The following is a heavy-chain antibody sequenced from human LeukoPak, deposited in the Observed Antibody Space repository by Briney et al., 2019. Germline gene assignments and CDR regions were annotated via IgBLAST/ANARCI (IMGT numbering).Heavy chain of an antibody. CDR1: RFTFSDYW. J-gene: IGHJ4*02. CDR3: ARVAYGDYGVFDY. CDR2: INRDGGGT. D-gene: IGHD4-17*01. Sequence: HPGGSLRLSCAASRFTFSDYWMHWVRQAPGKGLVWVSRINRDGGGTTYADSVKGRFTISRDNAKNTVYLQMNSLRAEDTAVYFCARVAYGDYGVFDYWGQGTLVSVSS. V-gene: IGHV3-74*01.